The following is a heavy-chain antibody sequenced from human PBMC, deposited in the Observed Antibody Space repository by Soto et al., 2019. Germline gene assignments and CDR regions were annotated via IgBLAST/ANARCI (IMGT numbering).Heavy chain of an antibody. D-gene: IGHD3-16*02. CDR2: IKSKTDGGTT. CDR1: GFTFSNAW. CDR3: TTDLGAFVIEGSKAFDI. V-gene: IGHV3-15*01. J-gene: IGHJ3*02. Sequence: GGSLRLSCAASGFTFSNAWMSWVRQAPGKGLEWVGRIKSKTDGGTTDYAAPVKGRFTISRDDSKNTLYLQMNSLKTEDTAVYYCTTDLGAFVIEGSKAFDIWGQGTMVTVSS.